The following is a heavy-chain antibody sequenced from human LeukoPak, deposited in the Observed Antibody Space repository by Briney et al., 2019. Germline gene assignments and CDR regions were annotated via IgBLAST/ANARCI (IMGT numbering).Heavy chain of an antibody. Sequence: SETLSLTCTVSGGSISSSSYYWGWIRQPPGKGLEWIGSIYYSGSTYYNPSLKSRVTISVDTSKNQFSLKLSSVTAADTAVYYCARVDPHWGHGGITGTTGGYFDYWGQGTLVTVSS. V-gene: IGHV4-39*07. CDR1: GGSISSSSYY. CDR2: IYYSGST. J-gene: IGHJ4*02. CDR3: ARVDPHWGHGGITGTTGGYFDY. D-gene: IGHD1-7*01.